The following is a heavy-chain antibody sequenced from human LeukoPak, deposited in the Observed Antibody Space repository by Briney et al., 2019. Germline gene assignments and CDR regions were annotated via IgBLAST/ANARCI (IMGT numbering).Heavy chain of an antibody. Sequence: SVKVSCKASGGTFSSYAISWVRQAPGQGFEWMGGIIPIFGTANYAQKFQGRVTITADESTSTAYMELSSLRSEDTAVYYCARTYYDFWSGSPSDAFDIWGQGTMVTVSS. CDR1: GGTFSSYA. CDR3: ARTYYDFWSGSPSDAFDI. V-gene: IGHV1-69*13. D-gene: IGHD3-3*01. J-gene: IGHJ3*02. CDR2: IIPIFGTA.